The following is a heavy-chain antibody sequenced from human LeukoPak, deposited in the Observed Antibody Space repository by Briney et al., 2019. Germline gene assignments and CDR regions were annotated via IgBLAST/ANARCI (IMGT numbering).Heavy chain of an antibody. D-gene: IGHD5-18*01. CDR3: ARVIEGIQLWSGHDAFDI. Sequence: SETLSLTCTVSGGSISSSSYYWGWIRQPPGKGLEWIGSIYYSGSTYYNPSLKSRVTISIDRSKNQFSLKLSSVTAADTAVYYCARVIEGIQLWSGHDAFDIWGQGTMVTVSS. CDR1: GGSISSSSYY. V-gene: IGHV4-39*07. J-gene: IGHJ3*02. CDR2: IYYSGST.